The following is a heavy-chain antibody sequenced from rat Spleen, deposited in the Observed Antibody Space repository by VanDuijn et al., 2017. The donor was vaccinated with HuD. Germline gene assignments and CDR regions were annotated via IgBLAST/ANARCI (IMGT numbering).Heavy chain of an antibody. D-gene: IGHD1-1*01. J-gene: IGHJ2*01. V-gene: IGHV2-77*01. CDR1: GFSLNSYG. CDR2: MWGVGST. CDR3: FLSGEGY. Sequence: QVQLKESGPGLVQPSQTLSLTCTVSGFSLNSYGVHWVRQAPGKGLEWMGIMWGVGSTNYNPVLKSRLSISRDTSKSQVFLTMNSLQTDDTAVYYCFLSGEGYWGQGVMVTVSS.